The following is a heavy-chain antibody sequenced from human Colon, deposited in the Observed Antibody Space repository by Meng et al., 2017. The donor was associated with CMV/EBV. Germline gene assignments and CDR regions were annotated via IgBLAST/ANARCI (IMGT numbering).Heavy chain of an antibody. V-gene: IGHV1-46*01. Sequence: QVHLVQSGPEVRKPGASVKVSCKASGFTFTRHFMHWVRQAPGQGLEWMGLISPTGDHSLIIEKFQGRLTMTRDAATSTAYMDLTGLTSEDTAVYYCARDNSVTDSWWFDPWGQGTLVTVSS. CDR3: ARDNSVTDSWWFDP. CDR1: GFTFTRHF. J-gene: IGHJ5*02. D-gene: IGHD5/OR15-5a*01. CDR2: ISPTGDHS.